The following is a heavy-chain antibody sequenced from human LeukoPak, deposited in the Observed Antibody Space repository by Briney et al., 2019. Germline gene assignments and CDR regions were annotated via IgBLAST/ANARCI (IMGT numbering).Heavy chain of an antibody. V-gene: IGHV4-59*08. CDR2: IYYSGST. J-gene: IGHJ4*02. Sequence: SETLSLTCAVYGGSFSGYYWSWIRQPPGKGLEWIGYIYYSGSTNYNPSLKSRVTISVDTSKNQFSLKLSSVTAADTAVYYCARHGDSSGWNYFDYWGQGTLVTVSS. D-gene: IGHD6-19*01. CDR3: ARHGDSSGWNYFDY. CDR1: GGSFSGYY.